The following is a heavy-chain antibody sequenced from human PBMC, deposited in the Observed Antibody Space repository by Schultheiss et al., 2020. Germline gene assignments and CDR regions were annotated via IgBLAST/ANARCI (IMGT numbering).Heavy chain of an antibody. D-gene: IGHD6-13*01. J-gene: IGHJ5*02. CDR2: INSDGSST. CDR3: ARAGIAAAGYNWFDP. CDR1: GFTFSSYW. Sequence: GGSLRLSCAASGFTFSSYWMHWVRQAPGKGLVWVSRINSDGSSTSYADSVKGRFTISRDNAKNTLYLQMNSLRAEDTAVYHCARAGIAAAGYNWFDPWGQGTLVTVSS. V-gene: IGHV3-74*01.